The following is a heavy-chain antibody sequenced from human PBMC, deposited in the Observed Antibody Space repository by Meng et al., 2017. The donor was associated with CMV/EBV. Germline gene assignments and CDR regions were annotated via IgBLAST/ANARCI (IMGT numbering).Heavy chain of an antibody. D-gene: IGHD3-10*01. CDR1: GFTFSSTA. CDR2: RSYDGSNK. CDR3: ARDRLRGNNWFDP. Sequence: QVLLSEAGGGVGQPGMALGLSCAASGFTFSSTAMPWVRHAPGKGLEWVAVRSYDGSNKYYADSVKGRFTISRDNSKNTLYLQMNSLRAEDTAVYYCARDRLRGNNWFDPWGQGTLVTVSS. V-gene: IGHV3-30-3*01. J-gene: IGHJ5*02.